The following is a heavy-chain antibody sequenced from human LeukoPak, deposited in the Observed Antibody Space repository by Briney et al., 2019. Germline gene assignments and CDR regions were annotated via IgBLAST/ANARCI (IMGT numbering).Heavy chain of an antibody. CDR2: IYHSGIT. D-gene: IGHD3-10*01. CDR1: GYSIRSGFY. J-gene: IGHJ4*02. Sequence: SETLSLTCTVSGYSIRSGFYWGWIRQPPGKGLEWIGNIYHSGITYYTPSLKSRVTISVDTSKNQFSLKLSSVTAADTAVYYCARRIGEADYWGQGTLVTVSS. V-gene: IGHV4-38-2*02. CDR3: ARRIGEADY.